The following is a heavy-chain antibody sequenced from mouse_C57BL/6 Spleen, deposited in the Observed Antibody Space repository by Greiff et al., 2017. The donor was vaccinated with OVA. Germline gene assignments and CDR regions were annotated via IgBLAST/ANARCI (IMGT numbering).Heavy chain of an antibody. V-gene: IGHV1-15*01. CDR3: TRSLSLGPFFAY. Sequence: QVQLQQSGAELVRPGASVTLSCKASGYTFTDYEMHWVKQTPVHGLEWIGAIDPETGGTAYNQKFKGKAIRTADKSSSTAYMELRSLTSEDSAVYYCTRSLSLGPFFAYWGQGTLVTVSA. CDR2: IDPETGGT. D-gene: IGHD6-2*01. J-gene: IGHJ3*01. CDR1: GYTFTDYE.